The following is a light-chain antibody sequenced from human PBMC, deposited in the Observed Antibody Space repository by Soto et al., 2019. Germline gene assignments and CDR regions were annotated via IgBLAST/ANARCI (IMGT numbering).Light chain of an antibody. V-gene: IGKV1-39*01. J-gene: IGKJ2*02. Sequence: DIQMTQSPSSLSASVGDRVTITCRASQSISTYLNWYQQKVGKAPMLLIYAASSLQRGVPSRFSVSGSGTDFTLTISSLQPEDFATYYCQQSYSTPRTFGQGTKLEIK. CDR3: QQSYSTPRT. CDR2: AAS. CDR1: QSISTY.